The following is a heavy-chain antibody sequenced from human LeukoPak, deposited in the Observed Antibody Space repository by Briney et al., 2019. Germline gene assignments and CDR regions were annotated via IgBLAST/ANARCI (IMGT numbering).Heavy chain of an antibody. V-gene: IGHV7-4-1*02. Sequence: EASVKVSCKASGYTFTDYAVNWVRQAPGQGLQWMGWINTNTGNPTYAQGFTGRFVFSLDTSVNTAYLQISSLKAEDTAVYYCARGSGYSYDNLDYWGQGTLVTVSS. CDR1: GYTFTDYA. CDR2: INTNTGNP. J-gene: IGHJ4*02. D-gene: IGHD5-18*01. CDR3: ARGSGYSYDNLDY.